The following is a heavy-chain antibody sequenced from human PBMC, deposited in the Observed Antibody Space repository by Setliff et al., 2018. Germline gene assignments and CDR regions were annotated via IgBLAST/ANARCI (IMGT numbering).Heavy chain of an antibody. CDR1: GGSISSSY. CDR2: IYTSGSSGST. Sequence: SETLSLTCTVSGGSISSSYWTRIRQPPGKGLEWIGYIYTSGSSGSTNYNSSLKSRVTISVDMSKNQFSLQLTSLTAADTAVYYCARGFDVCGGGACYTDGPYYFDYWGLGTLVTVSS. V-gene: IGHV4-4*08. CDR3: ARGFDVCGGGACYTDGPYYFDY. J-gene: IGHJ4*02. D-gene: IGHD2-21*02.